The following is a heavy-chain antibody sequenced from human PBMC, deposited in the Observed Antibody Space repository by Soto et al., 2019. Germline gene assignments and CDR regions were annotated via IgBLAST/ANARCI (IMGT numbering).Heavy chain of an antibody. Sequence: QVQLVESGGGVVQPGRSLRLSCVASGFSFNSYGMHWVRQAPGKVLEWVAVIWYDGSNKYYADSVKGRFTISRDNSKNPLYLQMNSLRAEDTAVYYCARDLWGGPAAFDYWGQGTLVTVSS. CDR2: IWYDGSNK. D-gene: IGHD2-2*01. CDR1: GFSFNSYG. V-gene: IGHV3-33*01. J-gene: IGHJ4*02. CDR3: ARDLWGGPAAFDY.